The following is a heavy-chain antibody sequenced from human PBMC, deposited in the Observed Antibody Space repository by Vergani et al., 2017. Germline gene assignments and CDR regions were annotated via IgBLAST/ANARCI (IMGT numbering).Heavy chain of an antibody. CDR1: GFTFDDYA. Sequence: EVQLVESGGGLVQPGRSLRLSCAASGFTFDDYAMHWVRQAPGKGLEWVSGISWNSGSIGYADSVKGRFTISRDNAKNSLYLQMNSLRAEDTAVYYCARDLSPMTTVTTDDYWGQGTLVTVSS. CDR3: ARDLSPMTTVTTDDY. J-gene: IGHJ4*02. D-gene: IGHD4-11*01. V-gene: IGHV3-9*01. CDR2: ISWNSGSI.